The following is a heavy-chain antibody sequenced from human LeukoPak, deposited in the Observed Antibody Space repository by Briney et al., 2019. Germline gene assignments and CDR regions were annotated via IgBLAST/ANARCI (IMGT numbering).Heavy chain of an antibody. J-gene: IGHJ4*02. D-gene: IGHD4-17*01. CDR1: GFTVSSYS. CDR3: ARDDYGDSISGY. V-gene: IGHV3-21*01. Sequence: PGGSLRLSCAASGFTVSSYSMNWVRQAPGKGLEWVSSISSSSSYIYYADSVKGRFTISRDNAKNSLYLQMNSLRAEDTAVYYCARDDYGDSISGYWGQGTLVTVSS. CDR2: ISSSSSYI.